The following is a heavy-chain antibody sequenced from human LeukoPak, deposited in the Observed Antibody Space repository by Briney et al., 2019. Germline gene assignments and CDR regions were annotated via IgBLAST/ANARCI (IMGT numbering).Heavy chain of an antibody. CDR2: IGTAGGT. J-gene: IGHJ4*02. CDR1: GFTFSSYD. Sequence: GGSLRLSCAASGFTFSSYDMHWVRQATGKGLEWVSAIGTAGGTYYPGSVKGRFTISRENAKNSLYLQMNSLRAGDTAVYYCARVRGDLFDYWGQGTLVTVSS. V-gene: IGHV3-13*01. CDR3: ARVRGDLFDY. D-gene: IGHD2-21*02.